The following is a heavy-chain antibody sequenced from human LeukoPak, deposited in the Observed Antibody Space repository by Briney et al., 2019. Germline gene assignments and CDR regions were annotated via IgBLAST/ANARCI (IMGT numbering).Heavy chain of an antibody. V-gene: IGHV3-9*01. CDR2: ISWNSGSI. CDR3: AKDHGGSGSYYYDY. Sequence: GGSLRLSCAASGSTFDDYAMHWVRQAPGKGLEWVSGISWNSGSIDYADSVKGRFTISRDNTKNSLYLQMNSLRAEDTALYYCAKDHGGSGSYYYDYWGQGTLVTVSS. J-gene: IGHJ4*02. D-gene: IGHD3-10*01. CDR1: GSTFDDYA.